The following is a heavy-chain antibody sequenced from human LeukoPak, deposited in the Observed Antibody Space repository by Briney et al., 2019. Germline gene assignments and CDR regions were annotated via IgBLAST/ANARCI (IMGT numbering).Heavy chain of an antibody. V-gene: IGHV1-2*02. J-gene: IGHJ6*02. Sequence: GASVKVSCKASGYTFTGYYMHWVRQAPGQGLEGMGWINPNSGGTNYAQKFQGRVTMTRDTSISTAYMELSRLRSDDTAVYYCASGCSSTSCYPGGIYYYGMDVWGQGTTVTVSS. CDR2: INPNSGGT. D-gene: IGHD2-2*01. CDR3: ASGCSSTSCYPGGIYYYGMDV. CDR1: GYTFTGYY.